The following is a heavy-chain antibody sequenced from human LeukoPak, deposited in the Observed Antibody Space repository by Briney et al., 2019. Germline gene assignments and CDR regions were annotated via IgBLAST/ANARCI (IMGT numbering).Heavy chain of an antibody. J-gene: IGHJ4*02. D-gene: IGHD3-16*01. CDR2: ISGSGGST. CDR1: GFTFSSYA. CDR3: AKDPGDQSGYFDY. Sequence: GGSLRLPCAASGFTFSSYAMSWVRQAPGKGLEWVSAISGSGGSTYYADSVKGRFTISRDNSKNTLYLQMNSLRAEDTAVYYCAKDPGDQSGYFDYWGQGTLVTVSS. V-gene: IGHV3-23*01.